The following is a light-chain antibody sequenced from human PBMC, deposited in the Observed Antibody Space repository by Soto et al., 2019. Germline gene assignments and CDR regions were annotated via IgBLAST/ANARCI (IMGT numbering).Light chain of an antibody. CDR1: SSDVGGYNY. J-gene: IGLJ1*01. V-gene: IGLV2-11*01. Sequence: QSALTQPRSVSGSPGQSVTISCTGTSSDVGGYNYVSWYQQHPGKAPKLMSYDVSKRPSGVPDRFSGSKSGNTASLTISGVQAEDEADYYCCSYAGSYSYVFGTGTKVTVL. CDR3: CSYAGSYSYV. CDR2: DVS.